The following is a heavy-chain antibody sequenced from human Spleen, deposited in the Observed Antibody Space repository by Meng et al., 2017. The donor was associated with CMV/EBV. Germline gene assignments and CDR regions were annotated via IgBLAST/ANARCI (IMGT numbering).Heavy chain of an antibody. J-gene: IGHJ4*02. CDR2: IYFTGST. V-gene: IGHV4-61*08. Sequence: CTVSGDSVSSGAYYWSWIRQPPGQGLEWIGYIYFTGSTNYNPSLKSRVTISVDTSKNQFSLRLSSVTAADTAVYYCVRTKRSTYFDYWGQGTLVTVSS. CDR1: GDSVSSGAYY. CDR3: VRTKRSTYFDY. D-gene: IGHD6-13*01.